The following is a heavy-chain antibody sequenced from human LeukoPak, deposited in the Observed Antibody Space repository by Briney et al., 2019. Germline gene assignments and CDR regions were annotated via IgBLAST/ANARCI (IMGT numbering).Heavy chain of an antibody. V-gene: IGHV4-34*01. CDR2: INHSGST. Sequence: KASETLSLTCTVSGGSISSYYWSWIRQPPGKGLEWIGEINHSGSTNYNPSLKSRVTISVDTSKNQFSLKLSSVTAADTAVYYCARGVLWLRSFDYWGQGTLVTVSS. CDR1: GGSISSYY. D-gene: IGHD5-12*01. J-gene: IGHJ4*02. CDR3: ARGVLWLRSFDY.